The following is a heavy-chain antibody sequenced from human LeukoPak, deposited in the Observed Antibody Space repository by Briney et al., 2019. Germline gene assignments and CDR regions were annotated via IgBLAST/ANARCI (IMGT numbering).Heavy chain of an antibody. CDR2: ISYDGSNK. CDR1: GFTFSSYA. CDR3: ARFAGTLPLDY. Sequence: GGFLRLSCAASGFTFSSYAMHWVRQAPGKGLEWVAVISYDGSNKYYADSVKGRFTISRDNSKNTLYLQMNSLRAEDTAVYYCARFAGTLPLDYWGQGTLVTVSS. D-gene: IGHD6-13*01. J-gene: IGHJ4*02. V-gene: IGHV3-30-3*01.